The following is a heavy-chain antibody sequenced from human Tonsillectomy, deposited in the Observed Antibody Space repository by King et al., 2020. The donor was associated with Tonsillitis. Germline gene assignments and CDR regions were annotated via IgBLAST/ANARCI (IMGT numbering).Heavy chain of an antibody. D-gene: IGHD6-19*01. V-gene: IGHV3-33*05. CDR1: GFAFSRYG. CDR2: LSYDASRE. CDR3: ARERLYSSGWGIDY. J-gene: IGHJ4*02. Sequence: VQLVESGGGVVQPGRSLRLSCAASGFAFSRYGMHWVRQAPGKGLEWVAVLSYDASRENYADSVKGRFTISRDNSNNTLYLQMSSLRAEDTAVYYCARERLYSSGWGIDYWGQGSLVTVSS.